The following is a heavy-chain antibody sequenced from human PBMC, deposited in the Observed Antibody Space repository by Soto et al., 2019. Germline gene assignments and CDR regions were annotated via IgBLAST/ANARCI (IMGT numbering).Heavy chain of an antibody. D-gene: IGHD3-10*01. CDR2: ISYDEIDK. V-gene: IGHV3-30*18. CDR1: GFTFSSYW. Sequence: GGSLRLSCAASGFTFSSYWMSWVRQAPGKGLEWVAAISYDEIDKKYASSVKGRFTVSRDNVKNTLSLQMNSLRAEDTAIYYCAKKVNSGPGSQYFDYWGQGTLVTVSS. CDR3: AKKVNSGPGSQYFDY. J-gene: IGHJ4*02.